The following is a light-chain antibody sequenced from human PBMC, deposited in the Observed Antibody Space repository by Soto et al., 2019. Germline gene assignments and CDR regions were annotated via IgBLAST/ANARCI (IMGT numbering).Light chain of an antibody. CDR3: MQGTHWPPT. J-gene: IGKJ1*01. V-gene: IGKV2-30*01. CDR2: KVS. CDR1: QSLVYSDGNTY. Sequence: DVVMTQSPLSLPVTLGQPASISCRSSQSLVYSDGNTYLNWFQQRPGQSPRRLIYKVSNRDSGVPDRLPGSGSGTDFTLKISRVEAEDVGVYYCMQGTHWPPTFGQGTKV.